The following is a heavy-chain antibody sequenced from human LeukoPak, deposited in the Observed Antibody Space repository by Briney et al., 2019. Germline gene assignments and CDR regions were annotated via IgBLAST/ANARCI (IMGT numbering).Heavy chain of an antibody. J-gene: IGHJ5*02. D-gene: IGHD3-10*01. CDR3: ARDWVGYYGSGSGGDWFDP. CDR1: GFTFDDYG. V-gene: IGHV3-20*04. CDR2: INWNGGST. Sequence: GGSLRLSCAASGFTFDDYGMSWVRQAPGKGLEWVSGINWNGGSTGYADSVKGRFTISRDNAKNSLYLQMNSLRAEDTALHYCARDWVGYYGSGSGGDWFDPWGQGTLVTVSS.